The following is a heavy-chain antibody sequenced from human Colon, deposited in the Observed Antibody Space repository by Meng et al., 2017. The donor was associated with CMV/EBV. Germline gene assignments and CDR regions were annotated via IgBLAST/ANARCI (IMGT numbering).Heavy chain of an antibody. Sequence: SCGISGESVSSNSAAWNWIRQSPSRGLEWLGRTYYRSKWYNDYAVSVNGQITINPDTSKNQFTLHLNSVTPEDTAVYYCARDLSGTYFHWGQGALVTVSS. J-gene: IGHJ1*01. CDR1: GESVSSNSAA. CDR3: ARDLSGTYFH. V-gene: IGHV6-1*01. D-gene: IGHD1-26*01. CDR2: TYYRSKWYN.